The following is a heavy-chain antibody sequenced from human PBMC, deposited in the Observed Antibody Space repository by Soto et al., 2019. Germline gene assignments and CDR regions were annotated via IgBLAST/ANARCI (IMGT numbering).Heavy chain of an antibody. CDR1: GYTFTGYY. CDR2: INPNSGGT. V-gene: IGHV1-2*04. CDR3: ARVAGNDVGATFDY. J-gene: IGHJ4*02. D-gene: IGHD1-26*01. Sequence: ASVKVSCKASGYTFTGYYMHWVRQAPGQGLEWMGWINPNSGGTNYAQKFQGWVTMTRDTSISTAYMELSRLRSDDTAVYYCARVAGNDVGATFDYWGQGTLVTVSS.